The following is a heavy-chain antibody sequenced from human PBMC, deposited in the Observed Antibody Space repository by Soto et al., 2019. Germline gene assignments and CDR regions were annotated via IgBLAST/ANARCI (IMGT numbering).Heavy chain of an antibody. D-gene: IGHD6-13*01. Sequence: PSETLSLTCAVYGGSFSGYYWSWIRQPPGKGLEWIGEINHSGSTNYNPSLKSRVTISVDTSKNQFSLKLSSVTAADTAVYYCARRRYSSSWFLGISNWFDPWGQGTLVTVS. CDR1: GGSFSGYY. J-gene: IGHJ5*02. CDR3: ARRRYSSSWFLGISNWFDP. CDR2: INHSGST. V-gene: IGHV4-34*01.